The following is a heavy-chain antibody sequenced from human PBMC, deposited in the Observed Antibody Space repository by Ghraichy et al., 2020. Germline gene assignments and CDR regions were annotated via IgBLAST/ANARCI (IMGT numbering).Heavy chain of an antibody. Sequence: SETLSLTCTVSGGSISSYYWSWIRQPPGKGLEWIGYIYYSGSTNYNPSLKSRVTISVDTSKNQFSLKLSSVTAADTAVYYCARDGLELRFQPVYWGQETLVTVSS. CDR1: GGSISSYY. CDR3: ARDGLELRFQPVY. CDR2: IYYSGST. J-gene: IGHJ4*02. D-gene: IGHD1-7*01. V-gene: IGHV4-59*01.